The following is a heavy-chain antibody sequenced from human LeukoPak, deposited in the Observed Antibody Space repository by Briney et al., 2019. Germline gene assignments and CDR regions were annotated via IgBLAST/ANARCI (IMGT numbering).Heavy chain of an antibody. CDR1: GFTFSSYW. V-gene: IGHV3-74*01. D-gene: IGHD3-16*02. CDR3: ARVPHVDVIFDY. CDR2: INSEGSST. Sequence: GGSLRLSCAASGFTFSSYWMHWVRQAPGKGLVWVSRINSEGSSTSYADSVKGRFTISRDNAKNTLYLQMNSLRAEDTAVYYCARVPHVDVIFDYWGQGTLVTVSS. J-gene: IGHJ4*02.